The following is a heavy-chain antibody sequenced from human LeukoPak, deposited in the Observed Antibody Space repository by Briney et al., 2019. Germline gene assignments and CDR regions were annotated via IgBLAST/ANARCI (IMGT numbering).Heavy chain of an antibody. CDR2: MNPNSGNT. V-gene: IGHV1-8*01. CDR3: ARVPVWADMIAVARLPTSNWFDP. CDR1: GYTLTSYD. D-gene: IGHD6-19*01. J-gene: IGHJ5*02. Sequence: ASVKVSCKASGYTLTSYDINWVRQATGQGLEWMGWMNPNSGNTGYAQKFQGRVTMTRNTSISTAYMELSSLRSEDTAVYYCARVPVWADMIAVARLPTSNWFDPWGQGTLVTVSS.